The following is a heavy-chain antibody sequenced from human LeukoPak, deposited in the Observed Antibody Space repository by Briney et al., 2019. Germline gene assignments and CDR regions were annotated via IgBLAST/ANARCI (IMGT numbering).Heavy chain of an antibody. CDR1: GYSISSGYY. CDR2: IYHSGST. Sequence: SETLSLTCTVSGYSISSGYYWGWIRQPPGKGLEWIGSIYHSGSTYYNPSLKSRVTISVDTSKNQFSLKLSSVTAADTAVYYCARRLVVAAAGTGNWFDPWGQGTLVTVSS. D-gene: IGHD6-13*01. V-gene: IGHV4-38-2*02. J-gene: IGHJ5*02. CDR3: ARRLVVAAAGTGNWFDP.